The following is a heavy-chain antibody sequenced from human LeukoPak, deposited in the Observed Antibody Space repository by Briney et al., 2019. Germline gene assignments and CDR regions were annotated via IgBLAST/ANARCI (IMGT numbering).Heavy chain of an antibody. J-gene: IGHJ4*02. CDR2: ISGDGGST. D-gene: IGHD2-15*01. CDR1: GFTFDDYA. V-gene: IGHV3-43*02. Sequence: RPGGSLRLSCAASGFTFDDYAMHWVRQAPGKGLEWVSLISGDGGSTYYADSVKGRFTISRDNSKNSLYLQMNSLRTEDTALYYCAKGRSGGSCYSELLLDYWGQGTLVTVPS. CDR3: AKGRSGGSCYSELLLDY.